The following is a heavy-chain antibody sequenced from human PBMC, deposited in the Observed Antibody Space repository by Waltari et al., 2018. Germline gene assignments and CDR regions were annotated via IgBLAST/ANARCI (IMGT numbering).Heavy chain of an antibody. CDR2: SYHSGST. CDR1: GHPITPYS. J-gene: IGHJ6*03. V-gene: IGHV4-59*01. CDR3: ARDSGMEHGLSSGSWFYYMDV. Sequence: QVQLLESGPRLVKPSETLSLTCSVSGHPITPYSWSWIRQSPGKGLAWIGYSYHSGSTVYNPSLRSRATISVDTSKNQFSLKVTSVTAADTAVYYCARDSGMEHGLSSGSWFYYMDVWGKGTTVTVSS. D-gene: IGHD3-10*01.